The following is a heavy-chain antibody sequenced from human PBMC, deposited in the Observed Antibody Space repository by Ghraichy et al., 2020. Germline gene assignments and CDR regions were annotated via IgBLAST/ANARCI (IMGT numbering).Heavy chain of an antibody. J-gene: IGHJ4*02. Sequence: GGSLRLSCAASGFTVSSNYMSWVRQAPGKGLEWVSVIYSGGSTYYADSVKGRFTISRDNSKNTLYLQMNSLRAEDTAVYYCARDNRYFDLYYFDYWGQGTLVTVSS. D-gene: IGHD3-9*01. V-gene: IGHV3-66*02. CDR1: GFTVSSNY. CDR2: IYSGGST. CDR3: ARDNRYFDLYYFDY.